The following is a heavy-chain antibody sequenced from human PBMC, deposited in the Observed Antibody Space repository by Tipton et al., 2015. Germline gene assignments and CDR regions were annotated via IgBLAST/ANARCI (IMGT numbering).Heavy chain of an antibody. CDR2: IDYTGST. CDR1: GGFISDYH. CDR3: ARERGYSYGGPYYYAMDV. Sequence: TLSLTCTVSGGFISDYHWSWLRQLPGKGLEWIGYIDYTGSTFYNPSLQSRVSMSIDTSNKQFSLNVTSVTAADTAVYYCARERGYSYGGPYYYAMDVWGQGTTVTVSS. D-gene: IGHD5-18*01. J-gene: IGHJ6*02. V-gene: IGHV4-59*01.